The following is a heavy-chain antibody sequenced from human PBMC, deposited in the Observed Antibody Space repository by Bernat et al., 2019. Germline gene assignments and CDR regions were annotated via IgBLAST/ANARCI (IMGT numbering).Heavy chain of an antibody. V-gene: IGHV3-33*01. J-gene: IGHJ4*02. CDR2: IWYDGSNK. Sequence: QVQLVESGGGVVQPGRSLRPSCAASGFTFSSYGMHWVRQAPGKGLEWVAVIWYDGSNKYYADSVKGRFTISRDNSKNTLYLQMNSLRAEDTAVYYCARGPVAGTGNDYWGQGTLVTVSS. D-gene: IGHD6-19*01. CDR3: ARGPVAGTGNDY. CDR1: GFTFSSYG.